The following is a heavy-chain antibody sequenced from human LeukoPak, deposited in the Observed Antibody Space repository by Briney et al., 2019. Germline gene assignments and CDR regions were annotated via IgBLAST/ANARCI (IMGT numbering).Heavy chain of an antibody. J-gene: IGHJ3*02. CDR2: ISWNSGSI. D-gene: IGHD3-10*01. V-gene: IGHV3-9*01. CDR1: GFTFDDYA. CDR3: ASLFDGSGRYPLTFDI. Sequence: GRSLRLSCAASGFTFDDYAMYWVRQAPGKGLEWVSGISWNSGSIGYADSVKGRFTISRDNAKNSLYLQMNSLRAEDTALYYCASLFDGSGRYPLTFDIWGQGTMVTVSS.